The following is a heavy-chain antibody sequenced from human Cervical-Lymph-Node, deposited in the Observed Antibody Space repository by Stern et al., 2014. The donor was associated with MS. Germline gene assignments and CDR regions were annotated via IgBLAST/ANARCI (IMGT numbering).Heavy chain of an antibody. CDR3: ATTRWDLFTWNWFDP. D-gene: IGHD1-26*01. J-gene: IGHJ5*02. CDR2: IHDSGST. Sequence: VQLVESGPGLVKPSQTLSLTCTVSGGSISSSGYYWSWIRQPADKGLEWIGRIHDSGSTYYNPSLKRRVTISMDTAKNPLSLTLTSGTAADTAVYYCATTRWDLFTWNWFDPWGQGTLVTVSS. CDR1: GGSISSSGYY. V-gene: IGHV4-61*02.